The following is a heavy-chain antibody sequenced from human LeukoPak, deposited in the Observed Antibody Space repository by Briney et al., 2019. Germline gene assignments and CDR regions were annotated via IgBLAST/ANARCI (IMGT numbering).Heavy chain of an antibody. D-gene: IGHD3-3*01. CDR1: GGSISSYY. CDR3: ASLSRDPYYDFWSGYYGLHDAFDI. CDR2: IYYSGST. Sequence: SETLSLTCTVSGGSISSYYWSWIRQPPGKGLEWIGFIYYSGSTNYSPSLKSRVTISVDTSKNQFSLKLTSVTAADTAVYYCASLSRDPYYDFWSGYYGLHDAFDIWGQGTMVTVSS. V-gene: IGHV4-59*08. J-gene: IGHJ3*02.